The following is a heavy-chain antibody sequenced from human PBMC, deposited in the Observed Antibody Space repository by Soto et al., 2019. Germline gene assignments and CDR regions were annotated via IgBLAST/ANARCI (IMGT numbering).Heavy chain of an antibody. Sequence: SETLSLTCAVYGGSFSGYYWSWIRQPPGKGLEWIGEINHSGSTNYNPSLKSRVTISVDTSKNQFSLKLSSVTAADTAVYYCARKTGEGDYEKKTYRYYYMDVWGKGTTVTVSS. D-gene: IGHD4-17*01. V-gene: IGHV4-34*01. J-gene: IGHJ6*03. CDR1: GGSFSGYY. CDR2: INHSGST. CDR3: ARKTGEGDYEKKTYRYYYMDV.